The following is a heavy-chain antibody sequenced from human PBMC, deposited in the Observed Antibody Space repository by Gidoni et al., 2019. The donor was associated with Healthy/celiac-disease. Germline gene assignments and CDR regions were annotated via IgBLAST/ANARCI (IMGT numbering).Heavy chain of an antibody. J-gene: IGHJ2*01. CDR3: AKKYDFWSGYNYWYFDL. D-gene: IGHD3-3*01. CDR2: ISGSGSST. V-gene: IGHV3-23*01. CDR1: GVPFRGYA. Sequence: EVQLLESGGGLVQLGGSLRLSCGASGVPFRGYARSWVRHAPWKGLEWVSAISGSGSSTYNADSVKGRFTFSRNNSKNTLYLQMNSLIAENTAVYYCAKKYDFWSGYNYWYFDLWGRGTLVTVSS.